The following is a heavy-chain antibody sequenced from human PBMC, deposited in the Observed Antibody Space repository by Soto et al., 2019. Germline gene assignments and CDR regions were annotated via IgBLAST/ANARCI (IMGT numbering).Heavy chain of an antibody. CDR1: GGSISSGGYY. D-gene: IGHD6-6*01. J-gene: IGHJ4*02. V-gene: IGHV4-31*03. CDR2: IYYSGST. CDR3: ARGPLGSSSSSFDY. Sequence: QVQLQESGPGLVKPSQTLSLTCSVSGGSISSGGYYWSWIRQHPGKGLEWIAYIYYSGSTYYNPSLKSRVTISVDTSKNQFFLKLSSVTAADTAVYHCARGPLGSSSSSFDYWGQGTLVTVSS.